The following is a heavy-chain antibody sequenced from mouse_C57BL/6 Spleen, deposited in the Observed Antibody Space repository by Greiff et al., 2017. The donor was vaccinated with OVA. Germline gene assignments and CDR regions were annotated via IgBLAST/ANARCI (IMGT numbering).Heavy chain of an antibody. CDR1: GFSLTSYG. CDR2: IWSGGST. Sequence: VKLMESGPGLVQPSQSLSITCTVSGFSLTSYGVHWVRQSPGKGLEWLGVIWSGGSTDYNAAFISRLSISKDNSKSQVFFKMNSLQADDTAIYYCARNLNYDYDAWFAYWGQGTLVTVSA. CDR3: ARNLNYDYDAWFAY. D-gene: IGHD2-4*01. J-gene: IGHJ3*01. V-gene: IGHV2-2*01.